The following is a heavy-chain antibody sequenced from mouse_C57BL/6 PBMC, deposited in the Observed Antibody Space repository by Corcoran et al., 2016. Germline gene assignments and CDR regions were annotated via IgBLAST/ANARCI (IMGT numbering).Heavy chain of an antibody. V-gene: IGHV1-81*01. J-gene: IGHJ3*01. Sequence: QVQLQQSGAELARPGASVKLSCKASGYTFTSYGISWVKQRTGQGLEWIGEIYPRSGNTYYNEKFKGKATLTAAKSSSTAYMELRSLTSEDSAVYFGARGPPPGGGFAYWGQGTLVTVSA. CDR2: IYPRSGNT. CDR1: GYTFTSYG. CDR3: ARGPPPGGGFAY.